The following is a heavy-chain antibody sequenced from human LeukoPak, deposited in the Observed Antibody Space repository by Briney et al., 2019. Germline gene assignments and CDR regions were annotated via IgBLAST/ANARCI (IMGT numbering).Heavy chain of an antibody. J-gene: IGHJ4*02. Sequence: PGGSLRLSCVASGFTFSSYWMTWVRQAPGKGLEWLANIKEDGSIQYYLDSARGRFTISRDNAKTSVYLQLNSLRADDTAVYYCARDVWTGVAVSDYWGQGTLVNVSS. CDR3: ARDVWTGVAVSDY. CDR2: IKEDGSIQ. D-gene: IGHD6-19*01. V-gene: IGHV3-7*01. CDR1: GFTFSSYW.